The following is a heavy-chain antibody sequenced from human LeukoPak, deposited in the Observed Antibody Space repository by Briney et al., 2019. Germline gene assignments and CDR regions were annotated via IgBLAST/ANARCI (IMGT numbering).Heavy chain of an antibody. D-gene: IGHD3-3*01. CDR2: IYYSGST. Sequence: PSETLSLTCTVSGGSISSSGYYWSWIRQHPGKGLEWIGYIYYSGSTYYNPSLKSRVTISVDTSKNQFSLKLSSVTAADTAVYYCARSTYYDFWSGFATTNWFDPWGQGTLVTVSS. V-gene: IGHV4-31*03. CDR1: GGSISSSGYY. CDR3: ARSTYYDFWSGFATTNWFDP. J-gene: IGHJ5*02.